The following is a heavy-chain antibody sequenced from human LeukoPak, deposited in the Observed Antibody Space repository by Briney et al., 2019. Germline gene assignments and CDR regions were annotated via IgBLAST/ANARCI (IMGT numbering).Heavy chain of an antibody. CDR2: IYYSGST. D-gene: IGHD2-2*02. Sequence: SETLSLTCTVSGGSISSGGYYWSWIRQHPGNGLEWIGYIYYSGSTYYHPSLKSRVTISVDTSKNQFSLKLSSLTPADTAVYYCARLVVPAAIPSYYYGMDVWGQGTTVTVSS. CDR3: ARLVVPAAIPSYYYGMDV. CDR1: GGSISSGGYY. J-gene: IGHJ6*02. V-gene: IGHV4-31*03.